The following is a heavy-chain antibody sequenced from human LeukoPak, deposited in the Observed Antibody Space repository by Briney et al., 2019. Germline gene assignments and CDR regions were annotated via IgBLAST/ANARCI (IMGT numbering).Heavy chain of an antibody. CDR3: VRQFAS. CDR2: VSGSGSTV. CDR1: GFTFSDHI. V-gene: IGHV3-48*01. J-gene: IGHJ4*02. Sequence: GGSLGLSCAASGFTFSDHIMNWVRQHPGKRLEWVAYVSGSGSTVYYADSVKGRFTISRDNGKSSLYLQMNGLRVEDTALYYCVRQFASWGQGTLVTVSS.